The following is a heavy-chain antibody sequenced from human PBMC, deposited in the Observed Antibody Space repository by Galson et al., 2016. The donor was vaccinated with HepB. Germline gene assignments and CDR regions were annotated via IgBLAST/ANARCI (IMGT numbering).Heavy chain of an antibody. Sequence: SLRLSCAASGFAFSSFALSWVRQAPGKGMEWVSAITSGGGTTYYADSVRGRFTISRDNSKNTLFLQMDSLRVDDTARYYCARGGGDVWGLGTTVAVSS. V-gene: IGHV3-23*01. D-gene: IGHD6-25*01. CDR3: ARGGGDV. CDR2: ITSGGGTT. CDR1: GFAFSSFA. J-gene: IGHJ6*02.